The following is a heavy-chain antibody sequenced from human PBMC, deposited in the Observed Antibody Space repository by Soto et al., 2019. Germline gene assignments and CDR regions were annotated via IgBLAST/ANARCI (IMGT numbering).Heavy chain of an antibody. CDR1: GYTFTSYD. CDR2: MNPNSGNT. V-gene: IGHV1-8*01. D-gene: IGHD3-3*01. CDR3: ARDAGGLPYSHFWSGYYTGIYYYGMDV. Sequence: ASLKVSCKASGYTFTSYDINWVRQATGQGLEWMGWMNPNSGNTGYAQKFQGRVTMTRNTSISTAYMELSSLRSEDTAVYYCARDAGGLPYSHFWSGYYTGIYYYGMDVWGQRNTVTVSS. J-gene: IGHJ6*02.